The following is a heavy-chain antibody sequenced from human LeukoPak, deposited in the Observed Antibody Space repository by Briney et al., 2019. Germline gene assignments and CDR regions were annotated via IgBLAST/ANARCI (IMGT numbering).Heavy chain of an antibody. CDR1: GFTFSSYS. V-gene: IGHV3-21*01. J-gene: IGHJ6*02. D-gene: IGHD4-17*01. CDR2: ISSSSSYI. Sequence: GGSLRLSCAASGFTFSSYSMNWVRQAPGKGLEWVSSISSSSSYIYYADSVKGRFTISRDNAKNSLYLQMNSLRAEDTAVYYCAGEPAYGDPAYGMDVWGQGTTVTVSS. CDR3: AGEPAYGDPAYGMDV.